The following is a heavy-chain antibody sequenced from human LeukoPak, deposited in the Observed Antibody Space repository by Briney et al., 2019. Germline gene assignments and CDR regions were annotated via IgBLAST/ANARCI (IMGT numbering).Heavy chain of an antibody. Sequence: GGSLRLSCAASGFTFSSYGMHWVRQAPGKGLEWVAVIWYDGSNKYYADSVKGRFTISRDNSKSTLYLQMNSLRAEDTAVYYCAKDYDFWSGYYRHYFDYWGQGTLVTVSS. V-gene: IGHV3-33*06. D-gene: IGHD3-3*01. CDR3: AKDYDFWSGYYRHYFDY. CDR2: IWYDGSNK. CDR1: GFTFSSYG. J-gene: IGHJ4*02.